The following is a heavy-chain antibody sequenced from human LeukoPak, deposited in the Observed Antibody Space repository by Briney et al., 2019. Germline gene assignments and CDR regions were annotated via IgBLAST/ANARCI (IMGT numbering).Heavy chain of an antibody. CDR2: INHSGST. CDR3: ARGALLRFLEWLSDYFDY. D-gene: IGHD3-3*01. J-gene: IGHJ4*02. V-gene: IGHV4-34*01. CDR1: GGSFSGYY. Sequence: PSETLSLTCAVYGGSFSGYYWSWIRQPPGKGLEWIGEINHSGSTNYNPSLKSRVTISVDTSKNQFSLKLSSVTAADTAVYYCARGALLRFLEWLSDYFDYWGQGTLVTVSS.